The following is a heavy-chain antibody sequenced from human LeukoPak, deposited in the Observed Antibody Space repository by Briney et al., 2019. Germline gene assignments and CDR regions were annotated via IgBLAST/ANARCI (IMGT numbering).Heavy chain of an antibody. D-gene: IGHD3-10*01. J-gene: IGHJ4*02. CDR3: ARSLWFGELPTH. CDR1: GGSFSGYY. CDR2: INHSGST. Sequence: SETLSLTCAVYGGSFSGYYWSWIRQPPGKGLEWIGEINHSGSTNYNPSLKSRVTISVDTSKNQFSLKLSSVTAADTAVYYCARSLWFGELPTHWGQGTLVTVSS. V-gene: IGHV4-34*01.